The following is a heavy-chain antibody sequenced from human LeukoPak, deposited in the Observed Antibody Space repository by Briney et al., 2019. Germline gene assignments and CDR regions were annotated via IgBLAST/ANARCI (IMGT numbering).Heavy chain of an antibody. CDR2: IYPGDSDT. CDR1: GYSFTSYW. V-gene: IGHV5-51*01. CDR3: ARPPPNSGSYSGVFDI. J-gene: IGHJ3*02. D-gene: IGHD1-26*01. Sequence: GESLKISCKGSGYSFTSYWIGWVRQMPGKGLEWMGIIYPGDSDTTYSPSFQGQVTISADKSINIAYLQWSSLKASDTAMYYCARPPPNSGSYSGVFDIWGQGTVVTVSS.